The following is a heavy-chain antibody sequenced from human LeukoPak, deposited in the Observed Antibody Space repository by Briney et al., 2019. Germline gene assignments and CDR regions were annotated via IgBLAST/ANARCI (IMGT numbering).Heavy chain of an antibody. CDR3: ARVGAAAAGTGHYYFDY. CDR1: GYTFTGYD. CDR2: INPNSGGT. D-gene: IGHD6-13*01. J-gene: IGHJ4*02. Sequence: ASVKVSCKASGYTFTGYDINWVRQATGQGLEWMGRINPNSGGTNYAQKFQGRVTMTRDTSISTAYMELSRLRSDDTAVYYCARVGAAAAGTGHYYFDYWGQGTLVTVSS. V-gene: IGHV1-2*06.